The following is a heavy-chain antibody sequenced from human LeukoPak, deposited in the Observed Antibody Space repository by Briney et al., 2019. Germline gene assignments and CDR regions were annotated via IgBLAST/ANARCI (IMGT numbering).Heavy chain of an antibody. CDR2: INHSGST. CDR1: GGSFSGYY. Sequence: PSETLSLTCAVYGGSFSGYYWSWIRQPPGKGLEWIGEINHSGSTNYNPSLKSRVTISVDTSKNQFSLKLSSVTAADTAVYYCARGPLKGSTSWADPSPRRPFDYWGQGTLVTVSS. D-gene: IGHD2-2*01. J-gene: IGHJ4*02. V-gene: IGHV4-34*01. CDR3: ARGPLKGSTSWADPSPRRPFDY.